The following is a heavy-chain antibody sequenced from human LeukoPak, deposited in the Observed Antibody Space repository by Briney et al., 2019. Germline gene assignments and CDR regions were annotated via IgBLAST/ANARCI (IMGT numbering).Heavy chain of an antibody. CDR1: GYSISSDYY. V-gene: IGHV4-38-2*02. Sequence: SETLSLTCSVSGYSISSDYYWGWIRRPPGKGLEWIGEFNHRGNTYYNPSLESRVTISLDTSKKQFSLKLSSVTAADTAVYYCARDLARIAVAGKGIDYWGQGTLVTVSS. CDR3: ARDLARIAVAGKGIDY. J-gene: IGHJ4*02. CDR2: FNHRGNT. D-gene: IGHD6-19*01.